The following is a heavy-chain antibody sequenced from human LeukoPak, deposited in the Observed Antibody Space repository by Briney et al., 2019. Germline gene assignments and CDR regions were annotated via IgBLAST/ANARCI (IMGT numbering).Heavy chain of an antibody. Sequence: GGSLRLSCAASGFSFSTSPMSWVRQAPWKGLEWVSGINSNSGDTPYADFAKGRFTISRDNSKNTLYLQMNSLRVEDTAVYYCARKDSGLNPFDLWGQGTLVTVSS. D-gene: IGHD1-14*01. CDR2: INSNSGDT. CDR1: GFSFSTSP. J-gene: IGHJ4*02. CDR3: ARKDSGLNPFDL. V-gene: IGHV3-23*01.